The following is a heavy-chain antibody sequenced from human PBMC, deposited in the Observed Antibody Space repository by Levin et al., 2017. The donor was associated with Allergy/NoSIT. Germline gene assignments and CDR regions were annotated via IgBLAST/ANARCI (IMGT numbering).Heavy chain of an antibody. CDR3: AREGKRYCSSTSCPTYRWDYDYYMDV. CDR1: GFTFSSYS. CDR2: ISSSSSTI. J-gene: IGHJ6*03. Sequence: GGSLRLSCAASGFTFSSYSMNWVRQAPGKGLEWVSYISSSSSTIYYADSVKGRFTISRDNAKNSLYLQMNSLRAEDTAVYYCAREGKRYCSSTSCPTYRWDYDYYMDVWGKGTTVTVSS. D-gene: IGHD2-2*01. V-gene: IGHV3-48*01.